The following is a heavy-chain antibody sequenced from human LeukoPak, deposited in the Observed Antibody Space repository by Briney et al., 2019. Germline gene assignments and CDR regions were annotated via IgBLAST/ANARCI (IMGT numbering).Heavy chain of an antibody. Sequence: SETLSLTCTVSGGSISSSSYYWGWIRQPPGKGLEWIGEINHSGSTNYNPSLKSRVTISVDTSKNQFSLKLSSVTAADTAVYYCARRRRTRYYDSSGYYFDYWGQGTLVTVSS. D-gene: IGHD3-22*01. V-gene: IGHV4-39*07. CDR3: ARRRRTRYYDSSGYYFDY. CDR2: INHSGST. J-gene: IGHJ4*02. CDR1: GGSISSSSYY.